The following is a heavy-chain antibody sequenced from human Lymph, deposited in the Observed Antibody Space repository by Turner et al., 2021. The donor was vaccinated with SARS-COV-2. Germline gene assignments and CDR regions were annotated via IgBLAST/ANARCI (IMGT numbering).Heavy chain of an antibody. D-gene: IGHD3-3*01. Sequence: QVQLVQSGAEVKKPGASVKVSCKASGYTFTGYYMHWVRQAPGQGLEWIGCINPNSGGTNYAQKFQGMVTMTRDTSISTAYMELSRLRSDDTAVYYCARDVEKYNDFWSGYSGGYGLDVWGQGTTVTVSS. CDR2: INPNSGGT. V-gene: IGHV1-2*02. J-gene: IGHJ6*02. CDR1: GYTFTGYY. CDR3: ARDVEKYNDFWSGYSGGYGLDV.